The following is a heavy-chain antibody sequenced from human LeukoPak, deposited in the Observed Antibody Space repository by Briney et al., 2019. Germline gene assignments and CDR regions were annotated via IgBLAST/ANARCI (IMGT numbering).Heavy chain of an antibody. V-gene: IGHV4-34*01. CDR1: GGSFSGYY. D-gene: IGHD6-13*01. CDR2: INHSGST. CDR3: ARGAAADY. Sequence: SEILSLTCAVYGGSFSGYYWSWIRQPPGKGLEWIGEINHSGSTNYNPSLKSRFTISVDTSKNQFSLKLSSVTAADTAVYYCARGAAADYWGQGTLVTVSS. J-gene: IGHJ4*02.